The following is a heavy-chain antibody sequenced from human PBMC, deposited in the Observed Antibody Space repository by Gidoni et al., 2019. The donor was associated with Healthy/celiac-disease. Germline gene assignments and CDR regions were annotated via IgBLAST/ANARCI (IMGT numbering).Heavy chain of an antibody. CDR1: GFSLSTSGMC. CDR2: IDWDDEK. J-gene: IGHJ3*02. V-gene: IGHV2-70*15. Sequence: QVTLRESGPALVKPTQTLTLTCTFSGFSLSTSGMCVSWIRQPPGKALEWLARIDWDDEKYYRTSLKTRLTISKDTSKNQVVLTMTNMDPVDTATYYCARILTIRYDAFDIWGQGTMVTVSS. CDR3: ARILTIRYDAFDI. D-gene: IGHD4-17*01.